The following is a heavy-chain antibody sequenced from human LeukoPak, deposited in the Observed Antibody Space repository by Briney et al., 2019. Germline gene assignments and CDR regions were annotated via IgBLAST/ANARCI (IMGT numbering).Heavy chain of an antibody. CDR1: GYSFTSYW. CDR2: IYPGDSDT. D-gene: IGHD6-6*01. Sequence: GESLKISCKGSGYSFTSYWIGWVRQMPGKGLEWMGIIYPGDSDTRYSPSFQGQVTISADKSISTAYLQWSSLKASDTAMYYCAREWGDTSSIHAFDIWGQGTMVTVSS. V-gene: IGHV5-51*01. J-gene: IGHJ3*02. CDR3: AREWGDTSSIHAFDI.